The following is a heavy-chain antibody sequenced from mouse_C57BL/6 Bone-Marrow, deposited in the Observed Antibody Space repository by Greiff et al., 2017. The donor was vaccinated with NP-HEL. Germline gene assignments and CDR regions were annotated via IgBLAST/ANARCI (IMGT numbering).Heavy chain of an antibody. J-gene: IGHJ4*01. D-gene: IGHD1-1*02. CDR3: ARRWYYAMDY. Sequence: LVESGAELARPGASVKLSCKASGYTFTSYGISWVKQRTGQGLEWIGEIYPRSGNTYYNEKFKGKATLTADKSSSTAYMELRSLTSEDSAVYFCARRWYYAMDYWGQGTSVTVSS. V-gene: IGHV1-81*01. CDR2: IYPRSGNT. CDR1: GYTFTSYG.